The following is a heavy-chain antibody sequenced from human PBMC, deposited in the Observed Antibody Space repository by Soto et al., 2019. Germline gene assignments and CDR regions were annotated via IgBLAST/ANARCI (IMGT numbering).Heavy chain of an antibody. D-gene: IGHD5-12*01. CDR3: GRGKMRDMATSLRDKWFDP. Sequence: QVQQVQYGDEVKKHGSSVKVSCKSSGGTFNNHAINWVRHDRGKGLEWMGGNIPIFGTSNYAQKCQGRVTLTADESTRTAYMELSSLRSSDTAVYYCGRGKMRDMATSLRDKWFDPWGQGTLVTVSS. V-gene: IGHV1-69*01. CDR1: GGTFNNHA. CDR2: NIPIFGTS. J-gene: IGHJ5*02.